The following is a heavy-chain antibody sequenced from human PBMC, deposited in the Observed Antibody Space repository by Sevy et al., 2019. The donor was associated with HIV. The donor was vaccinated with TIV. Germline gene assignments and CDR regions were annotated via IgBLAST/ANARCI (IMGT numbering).Heavy chain of an antibody. J-gene: IGHJ4*02. CDR3: ARKYYDRSGYYVGY. V-gene: IGHV1-8*01. D-gene: IGHD3-22*01. CDR1: GYTFSSYD. Sequence: ASVKVSCKASGYTFSSYDINWVRQATGQGLEWMGWINPNSGNTGYAQKFQGRVTMTRNTSISTAYMELSSLRSEDTAVYYCARKYYDRSGYYVGYWGQGTLVTVSS. CDR2: INPNSGNT.